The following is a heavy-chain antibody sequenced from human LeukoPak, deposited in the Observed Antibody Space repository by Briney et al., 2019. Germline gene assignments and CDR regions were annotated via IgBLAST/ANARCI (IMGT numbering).Heavy chain of an antibody. Sequence: HPGGSLRLSCAASGFTFRSYWMHWVRQAPGKGLVWVSRINREGSKTIHADSVKGRFTLSRHNAKHTLDRQLNSLRAEETSVFSCVKDDSSHFDYWAREPWSPSPQ. V-gene: IGHV3-74*01. CDR2: INREGSKT. J-gene: IGHJ4*02. CDR3: VKDDSSHFDY. D-gene: IGHD6-13*01. CDR1: GFTFRSYW.